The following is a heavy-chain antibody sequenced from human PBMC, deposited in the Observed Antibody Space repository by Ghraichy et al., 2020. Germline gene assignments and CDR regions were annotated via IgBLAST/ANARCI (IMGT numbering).Heavy chain of an antibody. V-gene: IGHV3-48*04. D-gene: IGHD1-14*01. CDR1: GFTFSSYG. J-gene: IGHJ6*02. CDR2: ISGGSSTI. CDR3: AKGNHDNKLVKVYYYVMDV. Sequence: GGSLRLSCAASGFTFSSYGVNWVRQAPGKGLEWLAYISGGSSTIKYADSVKGRFTISRDNAKNSLYLEMNSLRAEDTAIYYCAKGNHDNKLVKVYYYVMDVWGQGTAVTVSS.